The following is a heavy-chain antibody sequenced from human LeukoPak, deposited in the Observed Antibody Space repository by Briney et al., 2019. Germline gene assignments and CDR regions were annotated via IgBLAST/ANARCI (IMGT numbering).Heavy chain of an antibody. CDR1: GFTFSSYG. D-gene: IGHD6-13*01. CDR3: AKSFVGSRIAEAQH. J-gene: IGHJ4*02. CDR2: IWYDGSNK. V-gene: IGHV3-33*06. Sequence: GRSLRLSCAASGFTFSSYGMHWVRQAPGKGLEWVAVIWYDGSNKYYADSVKGRFTISRDNSKNTLYLQMNSLRAEDTAVYYCAKSFVGSRIAEAQHWGQGTLVTVSS.